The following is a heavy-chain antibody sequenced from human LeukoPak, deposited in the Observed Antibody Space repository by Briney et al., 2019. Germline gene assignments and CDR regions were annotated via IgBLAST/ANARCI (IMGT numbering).Heavy chain of an antibody. V-gene: IGHV1-2*06. CDR2: INPNSGGT. D-gene: IGHD1/OR15-1a*01. CDR1: GYTFTSYA. CDR3: ARKTRIYGMDV. J-gene: IGHJ6*02. Sequence: ASVKVSCKASGYTFTSYAMNWVRQAPGQGLEWMGRINPNSGGTNYAQKFQGRVTMTRDTSISTAYMELSRLRSDDTAVYYCARKTRIYGMDVWGQGTTVTVSS.